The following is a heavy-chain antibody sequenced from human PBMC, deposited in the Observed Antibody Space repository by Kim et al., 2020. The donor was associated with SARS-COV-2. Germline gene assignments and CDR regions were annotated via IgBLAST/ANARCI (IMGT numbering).Heavy chain of an antibody. CDR2: IIPIFGTA. CDR3: ARLSNQLRYFDWLFPLDL. CDR1: GGTFSSYA. V-gene: IGHV1-69*13. Sequence: SVKVSCKASGGTFSSYAISWVRQAPGQGLEWMGGIIPIFGTANYAQKFQGRVTITADESTSTAYMELSSLRSEDTAVYYCARLSNQLRYFDWLFPLDLWGRGTLVTVSS. D-gene: IGHD3-9*01. J-gene: IGHJ2*01.